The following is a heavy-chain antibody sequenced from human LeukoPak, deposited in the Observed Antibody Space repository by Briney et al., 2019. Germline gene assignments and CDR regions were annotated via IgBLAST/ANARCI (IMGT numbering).Heavy chain of an antibody. J-gene: IGHJ6*02. V-gene: IGHV4-38-2*02. Sequence: SQTLSLTCTVSGYSISSGYYWGWIRQPPGKGLGWIGSIYHSGSTYYNPSLKSRVTISVDTSKNQFSLKLSSVTAADTAVYYCATTAMPHYYYYYGMDVWGQGTTVTVSS. CDR3: ATTAMPHYYYYYGMDV. CDR1: GYSISSGYY. CDR2: IYHSGST. D-gene: IGHD5-18*01.